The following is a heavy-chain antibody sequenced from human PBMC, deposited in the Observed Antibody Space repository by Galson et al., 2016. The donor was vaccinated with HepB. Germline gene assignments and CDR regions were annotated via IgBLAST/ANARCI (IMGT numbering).Heavy chain of an antibody. CDR1: GFSFSNAW. CDR3: ATGGSYSTNDPFDI. D-gene: IGHD1-26*01. Sequence: SLRLSCAASGFSFSNAWMNWVRQAPGKGLEWVGRIKSKPGGGTRDYAAPVKGRFSVSRDDSENTLYLQMNSLKTEDSAVYYCATGGSYSTNDPFDIWGQGTMVTVSS. CDR2: IKSKPGGGTR. J-gene: IGHJ3*02. V-gene: IGHV3-15*07.